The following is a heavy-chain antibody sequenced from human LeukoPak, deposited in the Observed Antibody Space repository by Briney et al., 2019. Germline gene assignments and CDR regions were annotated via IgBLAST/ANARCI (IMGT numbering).Heavy chain of an antibody. CDR2: IYNSGST. Sequence: PSETLSLTCTVSGGSISSYYWSWIRQPVGKGLEWIGRIYNSGSTNYNTNYNPSLTSRVTMSVDTSKNQFSLKLNSVSAADTAVYFCARAIWYGSGTTAFDYWGQGTLVTVSP. CDR1: GGSISSYY. D-gene: IGHD3-10*01. V-gene: IGHV4-4*07. J-gene: IGHJ4*02. CDR3: ARAIWYGSGTTAFDY.